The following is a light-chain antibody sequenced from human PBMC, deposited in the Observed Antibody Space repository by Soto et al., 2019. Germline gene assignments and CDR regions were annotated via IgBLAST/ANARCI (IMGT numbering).Light chain of an antibody. CDR3: AAWGDSLNGVL. CDR1: SSNIGKNT. V-gene: IGLV1-44*01. Sequence: QSVLTQPPSASGTPGQSVTISCSGSSSNIGKNTVHWYQKLPRTAPKLLIKNNSQRPSGVPDRFSGSKSGTSASLVISGLQSEDEADYYCAAWGDSLNGVLFGGGTKLTVL. CDR2: NNS. J-gene: IGLJ3*02.